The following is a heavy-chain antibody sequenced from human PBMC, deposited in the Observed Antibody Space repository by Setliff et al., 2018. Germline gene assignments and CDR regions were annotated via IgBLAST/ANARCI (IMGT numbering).Heavy chain of an antibody. Sequence: SVKVSCQASGGTFSSYGISWVRQAPGQGLEWMGGTIPSFGSTNYAQKFQGRVTIITDESTSTAYMELSSLRTEDSAVYYCAREGVDTRSSTDYRYYMDVWGKGTTVTVSS. J-gene: IGHJ6*03. V-gene: IGHV1-69*05. D-gene: IGHD5-18*01. CDR2: TIPSFGST. CDR1: GGTFSSYG. CDR3: AREGVDTRSSTDYRYYMDV.